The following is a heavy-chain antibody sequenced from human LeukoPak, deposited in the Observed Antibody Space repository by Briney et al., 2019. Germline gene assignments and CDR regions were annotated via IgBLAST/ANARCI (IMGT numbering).Heavy chain of an antibody. D-gene: IGHD6-13*01. CDR2: INPNGGGT. CDR1: GYTFTGYY. V-gene: IGHV1-2*02. CDR3: ARDSSGQQLVKFDY. Sequence: ASVKVSCKASGYTFTGYYMHWVRQAPGQGLEWMGWINPNGGGTNYAQKFQGRVTMTRDTSISTAYMELSRLRSDDTAVYYCARDSSGQQLVKFDYWGQGTLVTVSS. J-gene: IGHJ4*02.